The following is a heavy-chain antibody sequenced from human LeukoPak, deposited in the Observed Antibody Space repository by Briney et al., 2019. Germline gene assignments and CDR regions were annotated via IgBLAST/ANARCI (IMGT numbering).Heavy chain of an antibody. CDR2: IYYSGST. J-gene: IGHJ4*02. V-gene: IGHV4-39*01. CDR3: ARILGYCSGGSCYRLYFDY. D-gene: IGHD2-15*01. CDR1: GGSISSSSYY. Sequence: SETLSLTCTVSGGSISSSSYYWGWIRQPPGKGLEWIGSIYYSGSTYYNPSLKSRVTISVDTSKNQFSLKLSSVTAADTAVYYCARILGYCSGGSCYRLYFDYWGQGTLVTVSS.